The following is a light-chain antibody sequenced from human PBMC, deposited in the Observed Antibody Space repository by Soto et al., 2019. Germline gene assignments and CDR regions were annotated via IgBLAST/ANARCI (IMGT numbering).Light chain of an antibody. CDR2: MAS. Sequence: DIQMTQSPSTLSASVGDRVTITCRASQSISSRLAWYQQKPGKAPKLLIYMASSLESGVPSRFSGSGSGTEFTLTISSLQPDDFATYYYQQYKNYAWTFGQGTKVEIK. CDR1: QSISSR. V-gene: IGKV1-5*03. CDR3: QQYKNYAWT. J-gene: IGKJ1*01.